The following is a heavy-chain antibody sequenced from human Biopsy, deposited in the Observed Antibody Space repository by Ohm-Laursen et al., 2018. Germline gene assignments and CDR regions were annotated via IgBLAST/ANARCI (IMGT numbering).Heavy chain of an antibody. CDR2: INHSGST. J-gene: IGHJ3*02. V-gene: IGHV4-34*01. CDR3: GRREVVITHDAFDT. CDR1: GESFSGYY. D-gene: IGHD3-22*01. Sequence: PSQTLSLTCAVYGESFSGYYWTWIRQPPGKGLEWIGEINHSGSTDYNPSLKSRVTILVDTSKNQFSLKLNSVTAADTAVYYCGRREVVITHDAFDTWGQGTMVTVSS.